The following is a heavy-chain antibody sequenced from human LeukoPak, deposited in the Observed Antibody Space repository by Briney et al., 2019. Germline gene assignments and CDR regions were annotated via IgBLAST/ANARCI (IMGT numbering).Heavy chain of an antibody. CDR1: GGSISSYY. CDR3: ARHRYSSGWPRSHWFDP. CDR2: IYYSGST. Sequence: SETLSLTCTVSGGSISSYYWSWIRQPPGKGLEWIGYIYYSGSTNYNPSLKSRVTISVDTSKNQFSLKLSSVTAADTAVYYCARHRYSSGWPRSHWFDPWGQGTLVTPSA. D-gene: IGHD6-19*01. V-gene: IGHV4-59*08. J-gene: IGHJ5*02.